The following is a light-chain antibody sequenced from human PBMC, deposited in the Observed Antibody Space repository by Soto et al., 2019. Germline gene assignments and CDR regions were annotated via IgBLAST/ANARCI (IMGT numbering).Light chain of an antibody. V-gene: IGKV3-20*01. CDR3: QHYGSAPPFT. CDR1: QSVSNNY. CDR2: GAS. Sequence: EIVLTQSPGTLSLSPGERVTLSCRASQSVSNNYLAWYRQKPGQAPRLLIYGASHRVTGIPDRFSGSGSGTDFTLTISSLEPEECAVYYCQHYGSAPPFTFGPGTKVESK. J-gene: IGKJ3*01.